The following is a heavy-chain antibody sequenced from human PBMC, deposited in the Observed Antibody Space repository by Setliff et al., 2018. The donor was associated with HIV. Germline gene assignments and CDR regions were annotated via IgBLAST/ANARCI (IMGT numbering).Heavy chain of an antibody. D-gene: IGHD3-10*01. CDR2: INHSGST. Sequence: SETLSLTCAVYGGSLSDHYWSWIRQPPGKGLEWIGEINHSGSTNYNPPLRSRVSISVDTSKNQFSLRLSSVTAADTAVYYCARGPNYGSGGDGFDIWGQGTMVTVSS. V-gene: IGHV4-34*01. CDR1: GGSLSDHY. J-gene: IGHJ3*02. CDR3: ARGPNYGSGGDGFDI.